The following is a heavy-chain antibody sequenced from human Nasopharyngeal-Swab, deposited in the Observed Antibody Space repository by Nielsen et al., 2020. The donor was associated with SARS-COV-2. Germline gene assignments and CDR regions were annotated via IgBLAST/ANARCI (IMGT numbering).Heavy chain of an antibody. Sequence: VRQAPGKGLEWVSYISSGGSTIYYADSVKGRFTISRDNAKNSLYLQMNSLRAEDTAVYYCARDPTSIVVVTAIPGGFDYWGQGTLVTVSS. J-gene: IGHJ4*02. CDR2: ISSGGSTI. CDR3: ARDPTSIVVVTAIPGGFDY. D-gene: IGHD2-21*02. V-gene: IGHV3-48*03.